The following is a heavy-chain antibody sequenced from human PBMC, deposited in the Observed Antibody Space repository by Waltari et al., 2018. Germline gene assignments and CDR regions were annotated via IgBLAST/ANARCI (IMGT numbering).Heavy chain of an antibody. J-gene: IGHJ6*02. CDR2: SNHSGST. Sequence: QVQLPQWGAGLLKPSLTLSLTCAVYGGSFSGYYWSWHRQPTGKGLVSVGDSNHSGSTNYDASLKSRVTISVDTSKNQFSLKLSSVTAADTAVYYCASIRKQQLVPWYYYGMDVWGQGTTVTVSS. V-gene: IGHV4-34*01. CDR1: GGSFSGYY. D-gene: IGHD6-13*01. CDR3: ASIRKQQLVPWYYYGMDV.